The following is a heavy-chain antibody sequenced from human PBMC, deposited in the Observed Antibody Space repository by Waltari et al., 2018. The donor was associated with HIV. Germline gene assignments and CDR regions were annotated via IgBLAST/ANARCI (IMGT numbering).Heavy chain of an antibody. CDR1: GGYRSAKNFW. CDR2: TYVSGAT. Sequence: QGQLVESGPGLVRASGSVALQCRLQGGYRSAKNFWGSWLRQPTGKPPEWIVRTYVSGATDYNPSLRGRVSISRDTSRKQISLRLTSVTGADAAVYYCARETFFMVRGVSPYYVFNGIDVWGRGTTVSVSS. CDR3: ARETFFMVRGVSPYYVFNGIDV. V-gene: IGHV4-61*02. D-gene: IGHD3-10*01. J-gene: IGHJ6*02.